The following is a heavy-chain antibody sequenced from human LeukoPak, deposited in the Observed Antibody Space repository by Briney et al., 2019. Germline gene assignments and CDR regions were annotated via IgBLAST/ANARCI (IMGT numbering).Heavy chain of an antibody. V-gene: IGHV1-2*02. CDR3: ARDQRTYDAFDI. CDR2: INPNSGGT. J-gene: IGHJ3*02. CDR1: GYTFTGYY. Sequence: ASVKVSCKASGYTFTGYYMHWVRQAPGQGLEWMGWINPNSGGTNYAQKFQGRVTMTRDTSINTAYMELSRLRSDDTAVYYCARDQRTYDAFDIWGQGTMVTVSS.